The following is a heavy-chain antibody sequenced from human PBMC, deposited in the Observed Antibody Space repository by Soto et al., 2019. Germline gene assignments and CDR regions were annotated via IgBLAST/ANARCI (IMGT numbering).Heavy chain of an antibody. J-gene: IGHJ4*02. Sequence: GGSLRLSCTTSGFTFGDYALSWVRQAPGKGLEWVGFIRRNAYGGTTDYAASVKGRFTISRDDSKSIAYLQMNSPRTEDTALYYCTRASSLDFDFWGQGTLVTVSS. CDR3: TRASSLDFDF. CDR1: GFTFGDYA. CDR2: IRRNAYGGTT. D-gene: IGHD3-16*01. V-gene: IGHV3-49*04.